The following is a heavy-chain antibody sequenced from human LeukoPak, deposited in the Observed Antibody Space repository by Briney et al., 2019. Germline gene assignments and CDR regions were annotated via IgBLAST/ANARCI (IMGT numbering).Heavy chain of an antibody. CDR1: GFIFSSYS. Sequence: GGSLRLSCAASGFIFSSYSMSWVRQAPGKGLEWVSAIGGSGGNTYYADSVKGRFTISRDNAKNSLYLQMNSLRAEDTAVYYCARDQNDSGWYLTSVYGMGVWGQGTTVTVSS. CDR2: IGGSGGNT. D-gene: IGHD6-19*01. CDR3: ARDQNDSGWYLTSVYGMGV. V-gene: IGHV3-21*01. J-gene: IGHJ6*02.